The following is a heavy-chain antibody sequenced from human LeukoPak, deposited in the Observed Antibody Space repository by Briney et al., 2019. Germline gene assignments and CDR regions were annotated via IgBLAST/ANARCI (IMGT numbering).Heavy chain of an antibody. CDR1: GGSFSGYY. V-gene: IGHV4-34*09. CDR2: IYYSGST. CDR3: ARDGSHYFDY. J-gene: IGHJ4*02. D-gene: IGHD2-2*03. Sequence: SETLSLTCAVYGGSFSGYYWSWIRQPPGRGLEWIGYIYYSGSTYYNPSLKSRVTISVDTSKNQFSLKLSSVTAADTAVYYCARDGSHYFDYWGQGTLVTVSS.